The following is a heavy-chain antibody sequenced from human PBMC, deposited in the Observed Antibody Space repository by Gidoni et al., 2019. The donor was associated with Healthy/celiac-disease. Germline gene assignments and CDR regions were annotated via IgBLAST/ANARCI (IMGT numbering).Heavy chain of an antibody. D-gene: IGHD3-3*01. CDR2: ISSSSSYI. J-gene: IGHJ5*02. V-gene: IGHV3-21*01. CDR3: ARDPYYDFWSGYYPRGWFDP. Sequence: EVQLVESGGGLVKPGGSLRLSCAASGFTLSSYSMNWVRQAPGKGLEWVSSISSSSSYIYYADSVKGRFTISRDNAKNSLYLQMNSLRAEDTAVYYCARDPYYDFWSGYYPRGWFDPWGQGTLVTVSS. CDR1: GFTLSSYS.